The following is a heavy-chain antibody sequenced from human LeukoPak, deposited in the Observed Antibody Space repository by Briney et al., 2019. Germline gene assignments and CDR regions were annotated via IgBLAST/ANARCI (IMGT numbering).Heavy chain of an antibody. CDR1: GFTFSSYS. J-gene: IGHJ4*02. D-gene: IGHD1-14*01. Sequence: GGPLRLSCAASGFTFSSYSMNWVRQAPGKGLEWVSSISSSSSYIYYADSVKGRFTISRDNAKNSLYLQMNSLRAEDTAVYYCARAPPHDHTLDYWGQGTLVTVSS. CDR3: ARAPPHDHTLDY. CDR2: ISSSSSYI. V-gene: IGHV3-21*01.